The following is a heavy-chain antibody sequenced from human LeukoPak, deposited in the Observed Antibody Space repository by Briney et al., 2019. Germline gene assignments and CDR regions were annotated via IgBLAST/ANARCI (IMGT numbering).Heavy chain of an antibody. V-gene: IGHV1-24*01. Sequence: ASVKVSCKVSGYTLTELSMHWLRQAPAKGLAWMGGFDPEDGETIYAQKFQGRVTMTEDTSTDTAYMELSSLRSEDTAVYYCATGENGDYVLDDWGQGTLVTVSS. CDR3: ATGENGDYVLDD. J-gene: IGHJ4*02. CDR2: FDPEDGET. D-gene: IGHD4-17*01. CDR1: GYTLTELS.